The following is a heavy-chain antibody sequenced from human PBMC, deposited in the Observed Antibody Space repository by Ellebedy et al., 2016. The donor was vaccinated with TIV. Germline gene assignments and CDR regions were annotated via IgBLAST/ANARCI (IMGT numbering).Heavy chain of an antibody. CDR1: GFSFSTSA. CDR3: ARGGVLTGAFDL. CDR2: LSYDGSNE. Sequence: GGSLRLXXATSGFSFSTSAMHWVRQAPGKGLQWVAVLSYDGSNEYYGDSVKGRFTISRDISKNTLYLHMNSLRHDDTAVYYCARGGVLTGAFDLWGQGTMLTVSS. V-gene: IGHV3-30-3*01. D-gene: IGHD3-9*01. J-gene: IGHJ3*01.